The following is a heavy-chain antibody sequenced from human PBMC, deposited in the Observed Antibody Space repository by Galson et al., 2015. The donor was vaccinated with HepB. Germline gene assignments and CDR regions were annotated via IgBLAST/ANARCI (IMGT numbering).Heavy chain of an antibody. CDR1: GYAFTSYA. Sequence: SVKVSCKASGYAFTSYAMHWVRQAPGQRLGWMGWINAGNGNTKYSQKFQGRVTITRDTSASTAYMELSSLRSDDTAVYYCARIRVVPAAIGPGGKEFDYWGQGTLVTVSS. J-gene: IGHJ4*02. V-gene: IGHV1-3*01. CDR2: INAGNGNT. CDR3: ARIRVVPAAIGPGGKEFDY. D-gene: IGHD2-2*02.